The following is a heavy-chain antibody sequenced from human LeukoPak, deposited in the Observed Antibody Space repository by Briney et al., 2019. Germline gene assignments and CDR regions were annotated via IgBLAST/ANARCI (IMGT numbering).Heavy chain of an antibody. CDR3: ARALLRLNWFDP. CDR2: ISSSGSKI. Sequence: PGRSMRLSCAASGHTFTSYEMNRVRQAPGKGLEWVSYISSSGSKIYYADSVESRFTNSRDNAENSLYLQMNSLRAEDTAGYYCARALLRLNWFDPWGQGTLVTVSS. J-gene: IGHJ5*02. V-gene: IGHV3-48*03. CDR1: GHTFTSYE. D-gene: IGHD2/OR15-2a*01.